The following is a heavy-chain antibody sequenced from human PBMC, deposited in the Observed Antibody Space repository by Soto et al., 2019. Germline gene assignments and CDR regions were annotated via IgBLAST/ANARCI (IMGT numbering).Heavy chain of an antibody. CDR2: ISAYNGNT. J-gene: IGHJ5*02. V-gene: IGHV1-18*01. D-gene: IGHD2-2*01. CDR1: GYTFTSYG. Sequence: ASVKVSCKASGYTFTSYGISWVRQAPGQGLEWMGWISAYNGNTNYAQKLQGRVTMTTDTSTSTAYMELRSPRSDDTAVYYCARVGYCSSTSCPKSKGNWFDPWGQGTLVTVYS. CDR3: ARVGYCSSTSCPKSKGNWFDP.